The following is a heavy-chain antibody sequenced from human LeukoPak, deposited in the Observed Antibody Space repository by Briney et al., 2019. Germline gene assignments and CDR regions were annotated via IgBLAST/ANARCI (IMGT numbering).Heavy chain of an antibody. CDR2: ISGSGGST. J-gene: IGHJ4*02. CDR1: GLTVTDNY. CDR3: AKEKTYYYDSSGCFDY. D-gene: IGHD3-22*01. Sequence: GGSLRLSCAVSGLTVTDNYMSWVRQAPGKGLEWVSGISGSGGSTYYADSVKGRFTISRDNSKNTVYLQMNSLRAEDTAIYYCAKEKTYYYDSSGCFDYWGQGTLVTVSS. V-gene: IGHV3-23*01.